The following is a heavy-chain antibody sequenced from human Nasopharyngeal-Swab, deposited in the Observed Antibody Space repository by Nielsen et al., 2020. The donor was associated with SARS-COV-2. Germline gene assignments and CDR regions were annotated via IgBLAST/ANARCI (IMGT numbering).Heavy chain of an antibody. V-gene: IGHV3-30*03. Sequence: LSLTCAASGFAFSNHGMHWVRQAPGKGLEWVGVISYEGSSIHYEDSLKGRFTISRDNFRNTVNLQMSALRLEDTAAYFCVRDVSYASGSAYNFDHWGRGTLVTVSS. D-gene: IGHD3-10*01. CDR1: GFAFSNHG. CDR2: ISYEGSSI. J-gene: IGHJ4*02. CDR3: VRDVSYASGSAYNFDH.